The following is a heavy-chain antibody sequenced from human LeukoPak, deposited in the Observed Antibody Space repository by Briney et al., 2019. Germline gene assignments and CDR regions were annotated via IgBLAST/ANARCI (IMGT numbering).Heavy chain of an antibody. D-gene: IGHD2-15*01. J-gene: IGHJ4*02. CDR2: IYPGDSDT. CDR3: ARKGRYCSGGSCSPGDYYFDY. Sequence: GESLKISCKGSGYSFTSYWIAWVRQMPGKGLEWMGIIYPGDSDTRYSPSFQGQVTISADKSISTAYLQWSSLKASDTAMYYCARKGRYCSGGSCSPGDYYFDYWGQGTLVTVSS. V-gene: IGHV5-51*01. CDR1: GYSFTSYW.